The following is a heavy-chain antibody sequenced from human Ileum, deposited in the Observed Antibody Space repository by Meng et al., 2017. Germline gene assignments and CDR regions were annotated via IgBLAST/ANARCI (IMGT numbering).Heavy chain of an antibody. V-gene: IGHV1-46*01. D-gene: IGHD3-16*01. CDR2: INPTDSYT. Sequence: QVQLVQSGAEVKKPGASVKFSCKASGYTFTSYYMHWVRQAPGQGLEWMGIINPTDSYTFYTQSFQGRLTITRDTSTNTVYMELNSLRVEDTAVYYCTRGWVDYWGQGTLVTVSS. CDR1: GYTFTSYY. CDR3: TRGWVDY. J-gene: IGHJ4*02.